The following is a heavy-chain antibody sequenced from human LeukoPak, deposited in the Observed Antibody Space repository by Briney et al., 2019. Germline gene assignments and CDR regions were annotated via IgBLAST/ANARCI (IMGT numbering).Heavy chain of an antibody. V-gene: IGHV1-2*02. D-gene: IGHD3-10*01. J-gene: IGHJ2*01. CDR3: ARGRYGDGGYFDL. CDR1: GYTFTNYY. Sequence: SVKVSCKASGYTFTNYYMHWVRQAPGQGLEWMGWINPNSGGTNYAQKFQGRVTMTRDTSISTAYMELSSLRSEDMAVYYCARGRYGDGGYFDLWGRGTLVTVSS. CDR2: INPNSGGT.